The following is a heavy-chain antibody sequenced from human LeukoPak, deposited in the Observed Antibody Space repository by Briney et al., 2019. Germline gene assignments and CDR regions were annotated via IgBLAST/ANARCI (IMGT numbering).Heavy chain of an antibody. CDR2: ISGSGGST. V-gene: IGHV3-23*01. D-gene: IGHD3-10*01. CDR1: GFTFSTFA. Sequence: GGSLRLSCAASGFTFSTFAMNWVRQVPGKGLEWLSAISGSGGSTYYAGSVRGRFTVSRDNSQNTLYLQINSLGAGDTAVFYCAKDRSGGSGTLFPIFDFWCQGTQVTVSS. J-gene: IGHJ4*02. CDR3: AKDRSGGSGTLFPIFDF.